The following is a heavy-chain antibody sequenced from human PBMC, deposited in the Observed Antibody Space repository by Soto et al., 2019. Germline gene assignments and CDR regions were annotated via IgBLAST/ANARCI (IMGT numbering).Heavy chain of an antibody. V-gene: IGHV3-48*03. CDR1: GFTFSSYE. Sequence: EVQLVESGGLLVQPGGSLRLSCAASGFTFSSYEMNWVRQAPGKGLEWVSYISGIGGSEYYADSVQGRFTISRDNGRNSLYLQMNDLRAEDTAVYYCVREGRDDDFDYWGQGTLVTVSS. J-gene: IGHJ4*02. CDR3: VREGRDDDFDY. CDR2: ISGIGGSE. D-gene: IGHD3-10*01.